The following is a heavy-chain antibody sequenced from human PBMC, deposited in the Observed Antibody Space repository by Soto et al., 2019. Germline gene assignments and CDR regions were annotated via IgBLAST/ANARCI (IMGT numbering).Heavy chain of an antibody. V-gene: IGHV3-23*01. Sequence: GGSLRLSCAASGFTFSSYAMSWVRQAPGKGLEWVSAISGSGGSTYYADSVKGRFTISRDNSKNTLYLQMNSLRAEDTAVYYCAKDPPLLFLITMIVVVPWGQGTLVTVSS. CDR3: AKDPPLLFLITMIVVVP. J-gene: IGHJ5*02. CDR2: ISGSGGST. D-gene: IGHD3-22*01. CDR1: GFTFSSYA.